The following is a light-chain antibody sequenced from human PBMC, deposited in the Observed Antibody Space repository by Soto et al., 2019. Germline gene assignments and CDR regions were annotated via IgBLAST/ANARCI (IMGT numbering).Light chain of an antibody. J-gene: IGKJ1*01. CDR1: HSISSSY. Sequence: EIVLTQSPGVLSLSVGERATLSCSASHSISSSYLAWYQQKPGQAPRLLIYGAYSTASGIPDRFSGGGSGTDFTLTIRRLEPEDFAVYYCQQYGSSPWTFGLGTKVDNK. V-gene: IGKV3-20*01. CDR3: QQYGSSPWT. CDR2: GAY.